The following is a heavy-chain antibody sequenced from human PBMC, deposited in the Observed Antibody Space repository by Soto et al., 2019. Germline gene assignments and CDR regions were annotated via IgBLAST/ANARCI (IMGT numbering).Heavy chain of an antibody. D-gene: IGHD6-19*01. CDR1: GFTFSGYG. Sequence: PGVSLRLSCAASGFTFSGYGMHRVRQAPGKGLEWVAVISYDGSNKYYADSVKGRFTISRDNSKNTLYLKMNSLRAEDTAVYYCAKTRRNPGYSSGWYQKDYYGMDVWGQGTTVTAP. CDR2: ISYDGSNK. CDR3: AKTRRNPGYSSGWYQKDYYGMDV. V-gene: IGHV3-30*18. J-gene: IGHJ6*02.